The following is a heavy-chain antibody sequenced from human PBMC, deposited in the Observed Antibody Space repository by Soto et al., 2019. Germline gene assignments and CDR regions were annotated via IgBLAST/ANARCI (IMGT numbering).Heavy chain of an antibody. V-gene: IGHV1-18*01. D-gene: IGHD2-15*01. Sequence: SVKVSCKASGYTFISYGISWVRQAPGQGLEWMGWISAYNGNTNYAQKLQGRVTMTTDTSASTAYMELRSLRSDDTDVYYCARESFPLGYCIGDSCYVRYFDDWGQGTLV. CDR2: ISAYNGNT. CDR3: ARESFPLGYCIGDSCYVRYFDD. CDR1: GYTFISYG. J-gene: IGHJ4*02.